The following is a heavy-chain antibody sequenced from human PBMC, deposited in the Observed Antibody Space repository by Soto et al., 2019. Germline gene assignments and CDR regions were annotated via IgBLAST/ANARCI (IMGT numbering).Heavy chain of an antibody. CDR3: ARGRNYYGSGSLKPYYYYYMDV. CDR1: GGSFSGYY. V-gene: IGHV4-34*01. CDR2: ISHSGST. J-gene: IGHJ6*03. Sequence: SETLSLTCAVYGGSFSGYYWSWIRQPPGKGLEWIGEISHSGSTNYNPSLKSRVTISVDTSKNQFSLKLSSVTAADTAVYYCARGRNYYGSGSLKPYYYYYMDVWGKGTTVTVSS. D-gene: IGHD3-10*01.